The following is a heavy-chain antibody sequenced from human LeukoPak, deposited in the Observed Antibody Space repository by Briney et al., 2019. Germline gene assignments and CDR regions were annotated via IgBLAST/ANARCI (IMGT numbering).Heavy chain of an antibody. Sequence: SETLSLTCIVSGGSISTSAYYWGWIRQPPGEGLQWIGSIYYSGNTYYNSSLKSRVTISVDTSKNQFSLKLSSVTAADTAVYYCARGPAYYDFWSGYYENNWFDPWGQGTLVTVSS. CDR1: GGSISTSAYY. V-gene: IGHV4-39*07. CDR2: IYYSGNT. CDR3: ARGPAYYDFWSGYYENNWFDP. J-gene: IGHJ5*02. D-gene: IGHD3-3*01.